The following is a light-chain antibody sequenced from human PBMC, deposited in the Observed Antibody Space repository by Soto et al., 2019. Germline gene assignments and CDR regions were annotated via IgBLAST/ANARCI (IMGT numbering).Light chain of an antibody. V-gene: IGKV1-5*02. J-gene: IGKJ1*01. CDR3: QQYNSFWT. CDR1: RSVDKW. CDR2: EAS. Sequence: DIQMTQSPSTLSASLGDRVTIICRASRSVDKWLAWYQQKSGKAPKLLIYEASHLQSGVPSRFGGSGSGTEFTLTNNSLQPEEVATYYCQQYNSFWTFGQGTTVEV.